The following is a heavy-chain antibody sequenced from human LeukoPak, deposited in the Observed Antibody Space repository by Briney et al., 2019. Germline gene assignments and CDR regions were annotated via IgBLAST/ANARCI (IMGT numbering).Heavy chain of an antibody. D-gene: IGHD5-12*01. CDR3: ARRGMGYSGYDGYWYFDL. V-gene: IGHV5-10-1*01. Sequence: GESLRISCKGSGYTFTNYWIGWGRQLPGKGLEWMGKIDPSDSYTNYNPSFRGHVTISADKSISTAYLQWSTLQASDTGIYYCARRGMGYSGYDGYWYFDLWGRGTLVTVSS. CDR2: IDPSDSYT. CDR1: GYTFTNYW. J-gene: IGHJ2*01.